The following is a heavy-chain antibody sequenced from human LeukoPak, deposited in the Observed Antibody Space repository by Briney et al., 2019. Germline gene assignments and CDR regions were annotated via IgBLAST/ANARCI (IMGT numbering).Heavy chain of an antibody. CDR3: ARAWSRYCSGGSCYHAASYYYYMDV. D-gene: IGHD2-15*01. J-gene: IGHJ6*03. V-gene: IGHV1-69*06. Sequence: ASVKVSCMASGGTFTSYAISWVRQAPGQGLEWMGGIIPIFGTANYAQKFQGRVTITADKSTSTAYMERSRLRSEDTAVYYCARAWSRYCSGGSCYHAASYYYYMDVWGKGTTVTVSS. CDR1: GGTFTSYA. CDR2: IIPIFGTA.